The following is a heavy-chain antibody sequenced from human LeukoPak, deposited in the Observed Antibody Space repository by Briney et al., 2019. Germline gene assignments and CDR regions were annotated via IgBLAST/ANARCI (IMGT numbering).Heavy chain of an antibody. CDR2: MNPNSGNT. D-gene: IGHD1-26*01. CDR3: ARSDVGADVFDY. J-gene: IGHJ4*02. V-gene: IGHV1-8*03. CDR1: GYTFTSYD. Sequence: ASVKVSCKASGYTFTSYDINWVRQATGQGLEWMGWMNPNSGNTGYAQKFQGRVTITRNTSISTAYMELSSLRSEDTAVYYCARSDVGADVFDYWGQGTLVTVSS.